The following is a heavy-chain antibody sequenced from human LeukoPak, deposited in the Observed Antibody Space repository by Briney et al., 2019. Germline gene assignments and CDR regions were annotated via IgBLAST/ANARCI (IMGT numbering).Heavy chain of an antibody. Sequence: PGGSLRLSCAASGFTFSSHAIHWVRQAPGKGLEWVSGISWNSGSIGYADSVKGRFTISRDNAKNSLYLQMNSLRAEDTALYYCAKDIKGYSYGYGYWGQGTLVTVSS. CDR1: GFTFSSHA. CDR3: AKDIKGYSYGYGY. CDR2: ISWNSGSI. J-gene: IGHJ4*02. D-gene: IGHD5-18*01. V-gene: IGHV3-9*01.